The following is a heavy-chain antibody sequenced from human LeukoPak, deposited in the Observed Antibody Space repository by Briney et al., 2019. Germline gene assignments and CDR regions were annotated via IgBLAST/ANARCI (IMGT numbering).Heavy chain of an antibody. Sequence: GSLRLSCAAPKFTFSTSALSWVRQAPGRGLEWIGEIYHSGSTNYNPSLKSRVTISVDKSKNQFSLKLSSVTAADTAVYYCARWGVVTPGWYFDLWGRGTLVTVSS. CDR2: IYHSGST. V-gene: IGHV4-4*02. J-gene: IGHJ2*01. CDR1: KFTFSTSAL. CDR3: ARWGVVTPGWYFDL. D-gene: IGHD4-23*01.